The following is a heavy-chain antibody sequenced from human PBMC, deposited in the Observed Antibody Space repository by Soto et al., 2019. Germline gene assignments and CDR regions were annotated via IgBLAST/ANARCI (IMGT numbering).Heavy chain of an antibody. D-gene: IGHD3-10*01. CDR2: INSDGTTT. J-gene: IGHJ4*02. CDR3: ARGGLHAFYKDN. Sequence: GSLRLSCASSGFTFSNYWMHWVRQAPGEGLVWVSRINSDGTTTNYADSVKGRFTVSRDNAKNTLYLQMNSLRAEETAIYYCARGGLHAFYKDNWGQGTLVTVSS. V-gene: IGHV3-74*01. CDR1: GFTFSNYW.